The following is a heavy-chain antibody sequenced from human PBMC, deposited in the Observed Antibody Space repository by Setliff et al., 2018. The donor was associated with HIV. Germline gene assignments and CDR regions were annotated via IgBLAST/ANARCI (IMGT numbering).Heavy chain of an antibody. V-gene: IGHV4-59*11. J-gene: IGHJ4*02. Sequence: SETLSFTCTVSGASITSHYWSWIRQSPGRELEWIGYIYSTGSTNYNPSLQSRVSISMDASKNKFSLKVTSVTSADTAVYYCAKGAGFYGDYTLDYWGQGNLVTVSS. CDR1: GASITSHY. CDR3: AKGAGFYGDYTLDY. CDR2: IYSTGST. D-gene: IGHD4-17*01.